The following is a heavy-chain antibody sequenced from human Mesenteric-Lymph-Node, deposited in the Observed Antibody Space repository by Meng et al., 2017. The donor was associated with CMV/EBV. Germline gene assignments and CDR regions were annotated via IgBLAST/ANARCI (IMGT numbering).Heavy chain of an antibody. Sequence: SLTCAVSDDSISIGDWWSWVRQSPGTGLEWIGEIYYTGSTSYNPSFKSRVTLSVDVSKKQFSLKLTSVTAADTAVYYCARGDWYFDLWGRGTLVTVSS. D-gene: IGHD3-10*01. J-gene: IGHJ2*01. CDR2: IYYTGST. CDR3: ARGDWYFDL. V-gene: IGHV4-4*02. CDR1: DDSISIGDW.